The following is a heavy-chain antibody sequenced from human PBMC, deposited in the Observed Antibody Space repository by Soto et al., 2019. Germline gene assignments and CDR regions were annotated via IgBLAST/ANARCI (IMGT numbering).Heavy chain of an antibody. CDR1: GYTFITYG. CDR2: ISSYNGNT. CDR3: ARDRPTSSIRARDYYYAMDV. Sequence: QVQLVQSGAEVKKPGASVKVSCKASGYTFITYGISWVRQAPGQGLEWMGWISSYNGNTNYDQKLQGRVTMDHDTPTTTAYMEQRSLRSDDTAVYYCARDRPTSSIRARDYYYAMDVWGQGTTVTVSS. J-gene: IGHJ6*02. D-gene: IGHD6-6*01. V-gene: IGHV1-18*01.